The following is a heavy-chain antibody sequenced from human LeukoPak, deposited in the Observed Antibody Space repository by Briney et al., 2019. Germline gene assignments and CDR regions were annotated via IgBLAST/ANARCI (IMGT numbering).Heavy chain of an antibody. J-gene: IGHJ4*02. Sequence: GGSLRLSRAASGFTFDDYSMSWVRQAPGKGLEWVGRIKSKTDGGTTDYAAPVKGRFTISRDDSKNTLYLQMNSLKTEDTAVYYCTTGGYDEYFDYWGQGTLVTVSS. D-gene: IGHD5-12*01. CDR1: GFTFDDYS. V-gene: IGHV3-15*01. CDR2: IKSKTDGGTT. CDR3: TTGGYDEYFDY.